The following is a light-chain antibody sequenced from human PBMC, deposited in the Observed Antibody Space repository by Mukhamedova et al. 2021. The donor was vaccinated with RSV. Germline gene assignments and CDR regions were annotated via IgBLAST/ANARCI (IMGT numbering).Light chain of an antibody. J-gene: IGKJ4*01. CDR2: GAS. CDR1: QSVSSSY. Sequence: GERATLSCRASQSVSSSYLAWYQQKPGQAPRLLFYGASSRATGIPDRFSGSGSGTDFTLTISRLEPEDFAVYYCQQYGSSPLTFG. CDR3: QQYGSSPLT. V-gene: IGKV3-20*01.